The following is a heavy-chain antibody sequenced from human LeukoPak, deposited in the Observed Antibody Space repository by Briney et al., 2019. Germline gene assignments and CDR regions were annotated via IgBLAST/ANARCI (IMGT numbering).Heavy chain of an antibody. J-gene: IGHJ3*02. CDR3: ARSSGRYLRTDGFDI. Sequence: GGSLRLSCAASGFTFISYSMNWVRQAPGKGLEWVSYISSSSSVIYYVDSVKGRFTISRDNAKNSLYLQMNSLRAEDTAVYYCARSSGRYLRTDGFDIWVQGTMVTVFS. D-gene: IGHD1-26*01. CDR1: GFTFISYS. CDR2: ISSSSSVI. V-gene: IGHV3-48*01.